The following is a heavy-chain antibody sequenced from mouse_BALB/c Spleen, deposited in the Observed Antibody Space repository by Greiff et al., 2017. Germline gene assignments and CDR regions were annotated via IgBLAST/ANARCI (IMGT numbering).Heavy chain of an antibody. CDR2: INPSNGRT. CDR1: GYTFTSYW. CDR3: AAYYAYAMDY. D-gene: IGHD2-10*01. V-gene: IGHV1S81*02. J-gene: IGHJ4*01. Sequence: QVQLQQPGAELVKPGASVKLSCKASGYTFTSYWMHWVKQRPGQGLEWIGEINPSNGRTNYNEKFKSKATLTVDKSSSTAYMQLSSLTSEDSAVYYCAAYYAYAMDYWGQGTSVTVSS.